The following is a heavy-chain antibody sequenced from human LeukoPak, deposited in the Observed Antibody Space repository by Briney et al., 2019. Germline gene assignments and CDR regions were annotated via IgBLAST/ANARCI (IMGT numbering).Heavy chain of an antibody. CDR2: IYYRGST. J-gene: IGHJ6*02. D-gene: IGHD3-22*01. Sequence: SETLSLTCTVSGGSISSGDYYWSWIRQPPGKGLEWIGYIYYRGSTYYNPSLKSRVTISVDTSKNQFSLKLSSVTAADTAVYYCARERLEYDSSGYTYYYYGMDVWGQGTTVTVSS. CDR1: GGSISSGDYY. V-gene: IGHV4-30-4*01. CDR3: ARERLEYDSSGYTYYYYGMDV.